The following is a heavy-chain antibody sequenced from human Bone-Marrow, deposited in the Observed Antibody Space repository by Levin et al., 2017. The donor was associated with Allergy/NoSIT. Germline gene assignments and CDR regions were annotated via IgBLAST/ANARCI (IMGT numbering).Heavy chain of an antibody. V-gene: IGHV5-51*01. CDR2: IYPGDSDT. CDR3: ARQKRSSVGAYYYYYYGMDV. CDR1: GYSFTSYW. Sequence: GESLKISCKGSGYSFTSYWIGWVRQMPGKGLEWMGIIYPGDSDTRYSPSFQGQVTISADKSISTAYLQWSSLKASDTAMYYCARQKRSSVGAYYYYYYGMDVWGQGTTVTVSS. J-gene: IGHJ6*02. D-gene: IGHD1-26*01.